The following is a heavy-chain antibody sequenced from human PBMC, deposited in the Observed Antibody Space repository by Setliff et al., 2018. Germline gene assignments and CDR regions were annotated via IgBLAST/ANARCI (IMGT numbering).Heavy chain of an antibody. CDR1: GFTFSNAW. CDR3: TTRYCSHGGCYREGYYYMDV. Sequence: LSLSCAASGFTFSNAWMNWVRQAPGKGLELVGRIKSKTDGGTTDYAAPVKGRFTITRDDSKNTLYLQMNSLKTEDTAVYHCTTRYCSHGGCYREGYYYMDVWGKGTTVTVSS. J-gene: IGHJ6*03. V-gene: IGHV3-15*07. D-gene: IGHD2-8*01. CDR2: IKSKTDGGTT.